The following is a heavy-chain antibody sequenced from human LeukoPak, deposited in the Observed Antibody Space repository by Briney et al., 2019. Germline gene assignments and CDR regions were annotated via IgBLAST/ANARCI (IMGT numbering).Heavy chain of an antibody. V-gene: IGHV1-69*13. CDR2: IIPIFGTA. Sequence: SVKVPCKASGYTFTSYGISWVRQAPGQGLEWMGGIIPIFGTANYAQKFQGRVTITADESTSTAYMELSSLRSEDTAVYYCARDRGYSGYDWPYYFDYWGQGTLVTVSS. D-gene: IGHD5-12*01. CDR3: ARDRGYSGYDWPYYFDY. J-gene: IGHJ4*02. CDR1: GYTFTSYG.